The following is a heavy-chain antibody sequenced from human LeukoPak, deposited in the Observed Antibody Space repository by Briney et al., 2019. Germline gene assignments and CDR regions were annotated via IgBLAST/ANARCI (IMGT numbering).Heavy chain of an antibody. V-gene: IGHV4/OR15-8*01. Sequence: SETLSLTCAVSGDTITSHSWWTWVRQPPGKGLEWVGEIYHGGSANYNPSLKSRVAMSIDKSKKQFSLKVNSVNAADTAVYYCARRSPQNYYDWGQGTLVTVSS. D-gene: IGHD3-22*01. CDR3: ARRSPQNYYD. CDR2: IYHGGSA. CDR1: GDTITSHSW. J-gene: IGHJ4*02.